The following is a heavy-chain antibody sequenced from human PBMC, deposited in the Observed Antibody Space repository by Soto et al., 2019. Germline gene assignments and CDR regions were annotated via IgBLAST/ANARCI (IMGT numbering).Heavy chain of an antibody. CDR3: AKDSDFWTGYPGAFDI. CDR1: GFTFSSYA. V-gene: IGHV3-23*01. J-gene: IGHJ3*02. D-gene: IGHD3-3*01. Sequence: EVQLLESGGGLVQPGGSLRLSCAASGFTFSSYAMSWVRQAPGKGLEWVSAISGSGGSTYYADSVKGRFTISRDNSKNTLYLQMNSLRAEDTAVYYCAKDSDFWTGYPGAFDIWGQGTMVTVSS. CDR2: ISGSGGST.